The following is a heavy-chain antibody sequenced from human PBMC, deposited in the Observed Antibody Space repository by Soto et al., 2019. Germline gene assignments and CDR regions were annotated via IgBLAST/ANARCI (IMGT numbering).Heavy chain of an antibody. CDR2: ISSSSSYI. V-gene: IGHV3-21*01. D-gene: IGHD2-21*02. CDR3: ARDLERTVVTPTCFDY. Sequence: GESLKISCAASGFTFSSYSMNWVRQAPGKGLEWVSSISSSSSYIYYADSVKGRFTISRDNAKNSLYLQMNSLRAEDTAVYYCARDLERTVVTPTCFDYWGQGTLVTVSS. CDR1: GFTFSSYS. J-gene: IGHJ4*02.